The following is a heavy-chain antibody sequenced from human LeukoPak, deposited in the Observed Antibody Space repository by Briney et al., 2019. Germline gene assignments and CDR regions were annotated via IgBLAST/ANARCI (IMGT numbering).Heavy chain of an antibody. CDR1: GYTFNTNG. D-gene: IGHD6-13*01. J-gene: IGHJ5*01. CDR3: ARDAFQGSSWSNWFDS. V-gene: IGHV1-18*01. Sequence: ASVKVSCKASGYTFNTNGLNWVRQAPGQGLQWMGWINANTGSTNYAQIFQGRVTMTTDTSTSTAYLELTSLTSDDTAIYYCARDAFQGSSWSNWFDSWGQGTLVIVSS. CDR2: INANTGST.